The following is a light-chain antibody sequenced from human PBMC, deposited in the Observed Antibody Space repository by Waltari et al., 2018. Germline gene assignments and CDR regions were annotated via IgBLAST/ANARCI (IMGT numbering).Light chain of an antibody. CDR3: SSYTTSGTLI. V-gene: IGLV2-18*02. Sequence: QSALTQPPSVSGSPGQSVTISCTGTSRDVGTYNRVSWYQQPPGTAPRLLIYEAIHRPSGVPDRFSGSKSGDTASLPISELQPEDEADYYCSSYTTSGTLIFGGGTTLTVL. J-gene: IGLJ2*01. CDR1: SRDVGTYNR. CDR2: EAI.